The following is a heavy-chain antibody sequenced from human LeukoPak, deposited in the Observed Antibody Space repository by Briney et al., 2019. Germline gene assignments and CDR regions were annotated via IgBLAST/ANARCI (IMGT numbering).Heavy chain of an antibody. CDR1: GGSISSSSYY. Sequence: SETLSLTCTVSGGSISSSSYYWGWIRQPPGKGLEWIGSIYYSGSAYYNPSLKSRVTISVDTSKNQFSLKLSSVTAADTAVYYCARRSKYNFDYWGQGNLVTVSS. J-gene: IGHJ4*02. D-gene: IGHD1-1*01. V-gene: IGHV4-39*01. CDR3: ARRSKYNFDY. CDR2: IYYSGSA.